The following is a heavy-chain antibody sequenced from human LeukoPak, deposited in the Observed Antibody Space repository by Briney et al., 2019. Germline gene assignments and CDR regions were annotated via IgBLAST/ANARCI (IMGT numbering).Heavy chain of an antibody. CDR3: AKGRSGSHYDAFDI. Sequence: GGSLRLSCAASGFTFNSYDMGWVRQAPGKGLEWISGIIGGGTTYSADSVKGRFTISRDISKNTQYRQMISLRAEDTAVYYCAKGRSGSHYDAFDIWGQGTMVTVSS. CDR2: IIGGGTT. V-gene: IGHV3-23*01. D-gene: IGHD1-26*01. J-gene: IGHJ3*02. CDR1: GFTFNSYD.